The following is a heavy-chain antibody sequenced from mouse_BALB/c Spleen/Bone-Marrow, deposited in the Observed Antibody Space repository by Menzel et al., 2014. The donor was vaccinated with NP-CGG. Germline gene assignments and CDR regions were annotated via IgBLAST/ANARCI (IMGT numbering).Heavy chain of an antibody. CDR3: ARGVVYYYAMDY. Sequence: VKLVESGAELVKPGASVKLSCKASGYTFTNYWMHWVKQRPGQGLEWIGEIDPSDSYSNYNQNFKGKATLTVDKSSSTAYMQLTSLTSEDSAAYYCARGVVYYYAMDYWGQGTSVTVSS. CDR2: IDPSDSYS. J-gene: IGHJ4*01. V-gene: IGHV1-69*02. CDR1: GYTFTNYW.